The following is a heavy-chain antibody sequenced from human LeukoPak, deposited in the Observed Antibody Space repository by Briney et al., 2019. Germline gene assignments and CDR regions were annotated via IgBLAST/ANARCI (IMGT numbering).Heavy chain of an antibody. CDR1: GGSISSYY. V-gene: IGHV4-59*01. CDR3: ASSHIAAPSFDY. D-gene: IGHD6-13*01. J-gene: IGHJ4*02. CDR2: IYYSGSI. Sequence: SETLSLTCTVSGGSISSYYWSWIRQPPGKGLEWIGYIYYSGSINYNPSLKSRVTISVDTSKNQFSLKLSSVTAADTAVYYCASSHIAAPSFDYWGQGTLVTVSS.